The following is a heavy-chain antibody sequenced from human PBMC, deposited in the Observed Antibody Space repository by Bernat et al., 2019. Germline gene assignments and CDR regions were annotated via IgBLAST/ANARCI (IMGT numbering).Heavy chain of an antibody. D-gene: IGHD2-15*01. V-gene: IGHV3-23*01. J-gene: IGHJ4*02. Sequence: EVQLLESGGGLVQPGGSLRLSCAASGFTFSSYAMSWVRQAPGKGLEWVSAISGSGGSTYSADSVKGRFTISRDKSKNTLYLQMNSLRAEDTAVYYCAKDSVELLRAQFDYWGQGTLVTVSS. CDR3: AKDSVELLRAQFDY. CDR1: GFTFSSYA. CDR2: ISGSGGST.